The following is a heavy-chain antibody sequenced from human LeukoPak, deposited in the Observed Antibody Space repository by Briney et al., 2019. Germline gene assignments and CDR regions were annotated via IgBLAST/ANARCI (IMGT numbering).Heavy chain of an antibody. Sequence: GGSLRLSCAASGFTFDDYTMHWVRQAPGKGLEWVSLISWDGGSTYYADSVKGRFTICRDNSKNSLYLQMNSLRTEDTALYYCAKAAPPLDYGDDNGMDVWGQGTTVTVSS. CDR1: GFTFDDYT. J-gene: IGHJ6*02. V-gene: IGHV3-43*01. CDR2: ISWDGGST. CDR3: AKAAPPLDYGDDNGMDV. D-gene: IGHD4-17*01.